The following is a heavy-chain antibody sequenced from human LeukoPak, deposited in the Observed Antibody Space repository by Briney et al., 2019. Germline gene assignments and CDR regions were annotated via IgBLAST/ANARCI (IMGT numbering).Heavy chain of an antibody. Sequence: GASVKVSCKASGGTFSSYAISWVRQAPGQGLEWMGRIIPILGIANYAQKFQGRVTITADKSTSTAYMELSSLRSEGTAVYYCANPVPDCGGNPSRAFDIWGQGTMVTVSS. V-gene: IGHV1-69*04. D-gene: IGHD4-23*01. CDR2: IIPILGIA. CDR1: GGTFSSYA. CDR3: ANPVPDCGGNPSRAFDI. J-gene: IGHJ3*02.